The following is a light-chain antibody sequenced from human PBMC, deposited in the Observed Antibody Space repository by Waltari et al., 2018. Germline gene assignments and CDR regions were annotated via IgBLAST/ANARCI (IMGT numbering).Light chain of an antibody. CDR2: GAS. CDR1: QSISRY. Sequence: LTQSPGTLSLSTGERATLSCRASQSISRYLAWYQQKPGQAPRLLIYGASTRATGIPDRFSGSGSGTDFSLTISGLEPEDSAVYYCQHHFRLPATFGQGTKVEIK. V-gene: IGKV3-20*01. CDR3: QHHFRLPAT. J-gene: IGKJ1*01.